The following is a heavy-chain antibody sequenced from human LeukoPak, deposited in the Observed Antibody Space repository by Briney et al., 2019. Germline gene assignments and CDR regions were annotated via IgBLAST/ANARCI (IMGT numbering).Heavy chain of an antibody. CDR3: ARRENYYDSNPLWN. V-gene: IGHV3-48*01. D-gene: IGHD3-22*01. Sequence: PGGSLRLSCAASGFTFSSYSMNWVRQAPGKGLEWVSYISSSSSTIYYADSVKGRFTISRDNAKNSLYLQMNSLRAEDTAVYYCARRENYYDSNPLWNWGQGTLVTVSS. CDR1: GFTFSSYS. J-gene: IGHJ4*02. CDR2: ISSSSSTI.